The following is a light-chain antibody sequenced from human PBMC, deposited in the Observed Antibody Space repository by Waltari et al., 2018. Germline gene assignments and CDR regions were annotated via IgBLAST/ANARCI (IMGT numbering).Light chain of an antibody. CDR1: QSVSSNY. CDR2: GAS. CDR3: QQYGNSPRT. V-gene: IGKV3-20*01. J-gene: IGKJ1*01. Sequence: EVVLTQSPGTLSLPPGERATLSCRASQSVSSNYIAWYQQKPGQSPRLLMYGASTRASGIPDRFIGSGSGTDFTLTITRLEPEDCAVFYCQQYGNSPRTFGQGTKVELQ.